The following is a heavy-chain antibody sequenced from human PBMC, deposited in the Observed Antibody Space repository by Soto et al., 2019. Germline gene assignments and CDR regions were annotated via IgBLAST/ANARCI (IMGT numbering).Heavy chain of an antibody. CDR1: GGSFSGYS. D-gene: IGHD5-18*01. CDR2: INHSGST. CDR3: ARQRIQLWFEYYYYYGMDV. V-gene: IGHV4-34*01. J-gene: IGHJ6*02. Sequence: PSETLSLTCAVYGGSFSGYSWTWIRQPPGTGLEWVGEINHSGSTNYNPSLKSRVTISVDTSKNQFSLKLTSVTAADTAVYYCARQRIQLWFEYYYYYGMDVWGQGTTVTVSS.